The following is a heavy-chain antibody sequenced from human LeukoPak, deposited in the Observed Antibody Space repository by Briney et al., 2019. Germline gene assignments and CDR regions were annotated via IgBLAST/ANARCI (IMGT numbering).Heavy chain of an antibody. CDR3: ASSYYYDSSGYFDY. J-gene: IGHJ4*02. Sequence: PGGSLRLSCAASGFTFSVYSMSWVRQAPGKGLEWVSYISSSSSTIYYADSVKGRFTISRDNAKNSLYLQMNSLRDEDTAVYYCASSYYYDSSGYFDYWGQGTLVTVSS. V-gene: IGHV3-48*02. D-gene: IGHD3-22*01. CDR1: GFTFSVYS. CDR2: ISSSSSTI.